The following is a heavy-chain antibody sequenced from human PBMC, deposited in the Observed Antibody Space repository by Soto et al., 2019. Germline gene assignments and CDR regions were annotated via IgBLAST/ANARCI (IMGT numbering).Heavy chain of an antibody. Sequence: EVQLLESGGGLVQPGGSLRLSCAASGFTFSNYAVTWVRQAPGKGLEWVSTISGSGGSTYYADSVKGRFTISRDTSKNTVYLQMNSLRAEDTAVYYCAKDQGSSWYEIDYWGQGTLVTVSS. CDR3: AKDQGSSWYEIDY. CDR1: GFTFSNYA. D-gene: IGHD6-13*01. V-gene: IGHV3-23*01. CDR2: ISGSGGST. J-gene: IGHJ4*02.